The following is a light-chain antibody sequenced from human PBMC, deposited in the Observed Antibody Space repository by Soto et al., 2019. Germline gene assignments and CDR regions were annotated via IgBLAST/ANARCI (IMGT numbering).Light chain of an antibody. CDR1: QSVRSY. CDR3: QQRRNWLLS. V-gene: IGKV3-11*01. CDR2: GAS. J-gene: IGKJ4*01. Sequence: VLTQSPAPLSLSAGESATLSCRASQSVRSYLAWYQQEPGQAPRLLIYGASNRATGIPARFSGSGSGTDFTLTISSLEPEDFAVYYCQQRRNWLLSFGGGTKVDI.